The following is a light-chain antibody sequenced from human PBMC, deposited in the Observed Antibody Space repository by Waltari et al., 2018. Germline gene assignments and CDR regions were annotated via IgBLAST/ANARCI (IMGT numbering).Light chain of an antibody. J-gene: IGKJ3*01. Sequence: DIVMTQSPDYLAVSLGEGATTTFKSSQSVLDSSNNKNDLAWYQQKAGHPPKVLIYWASTRESGVPDRFSGSGSGTDFTLTISSLQAEDVALYYCQQYYNTPFTFGPGTKVDIK. CDR2: WAS. CDR1: QSVLDSSNNKND. CDR3: QQYYNTPFT. V-gene: IGKV4-1*01.